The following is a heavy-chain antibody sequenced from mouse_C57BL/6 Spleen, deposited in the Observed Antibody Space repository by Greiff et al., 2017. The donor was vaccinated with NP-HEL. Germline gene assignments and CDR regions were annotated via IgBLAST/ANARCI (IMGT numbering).Heavy chain of an antibody. D-gene: IGHD6-2*01. CDR3: ARDSPLALYFDY. V-gene: IGHV5-16*01. CDR2: INYDGSST. J-gene: IGHJ2*01. Sequence: EVKLMESEGGLVQPGSSMKLSCTASGFTFSDYYMAWVRQVPEKGLEWVANINYDGSSTYYLDSLKSRFIISRDNAKNILYLQMSSLKSEDTATYYCARDSPLALYFDYWGQGTTLTVSS. CDR1: GFTFSDYY.